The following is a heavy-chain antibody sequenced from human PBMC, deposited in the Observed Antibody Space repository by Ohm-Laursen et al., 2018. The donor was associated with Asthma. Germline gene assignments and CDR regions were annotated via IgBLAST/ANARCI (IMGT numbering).Heavy chain of an antibody. CDR1: GYTFTSYG. D-gene: IGHD6-13*01. CDR2: ISAYNGNT. V-gene: IGHV1-18*01. Sequence: ASVKVSCKASGYTFTSYGISWVRQAPGQGLEWMGWISAYNGNTNYAQKLQGRVTMTTDTSTSTAYMELRSLRSDDTAVYYCARGGSSFQSLYYSGMDVWGQGTTVTVSS. CDR3: ARGGSSFQSLYYSGMDV. J-gene: IGHJ6*02.